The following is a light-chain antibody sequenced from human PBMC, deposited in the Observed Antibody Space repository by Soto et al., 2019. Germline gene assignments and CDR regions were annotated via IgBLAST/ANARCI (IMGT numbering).Light chain of an antibody. CDR3: SSYTSSNTLVV. J-gene: IGLJ1*01. Sequence: QSALTQPASVSGSPGQSITISCTGTSSDVGGYNYVSWYQQHPGKAPKLMIYEVSNRPSGVSNRFSGSKSDNTASLTISGLQAEDEADYYCSSYTSSNTLVVFGTGTKLTVL. CDR1: SSDVGGYNY. CDR2: EVS. V-gene: IGLV2-14*01.